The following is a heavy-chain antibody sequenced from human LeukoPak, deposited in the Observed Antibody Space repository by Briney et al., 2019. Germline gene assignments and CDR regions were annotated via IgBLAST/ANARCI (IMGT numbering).Heavy chain of an antibody. CDR2: IYYSGST. J-gene: IGHJ4*02. CDR3: AGRGATKPWGFDY. CDR1: GGSISSGDYY. D-gene: IGHD1-26*01. V-gene: IGHV4-30-4*08. Sequence: TSETLSLTCTVSGGSISSGDYYWSWIRQPPGKGLEWIGYIYYSGSTYYNPSLKSRVTISVDTSKNQFSLKLSSVTAADTAVYYCAGRGATKPWGFDYWGQGTLVTVSS.